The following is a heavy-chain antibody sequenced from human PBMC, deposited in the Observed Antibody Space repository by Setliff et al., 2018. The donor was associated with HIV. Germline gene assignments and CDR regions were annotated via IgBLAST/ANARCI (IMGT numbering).Heavy chain of an antibody. CDR3: GRLETGPATSAYGPFNS. Sequence: SETLSLTCAVSGGSISSSDWWSWVRQPPGKGLEWIGEIYHSGSTDYNPSLKSRVAISVDKSKNQFSLKLTSLTAADTAVYYCGRLETGPATSAYGPFNSWGQGKMVTVSS. V-gene: IGHV4-4*02. CDR1: GGSISSSDW. J-gene: IGHJ4*02. CDR2: IYHSGST. D-gene: IGHD4-17*01.